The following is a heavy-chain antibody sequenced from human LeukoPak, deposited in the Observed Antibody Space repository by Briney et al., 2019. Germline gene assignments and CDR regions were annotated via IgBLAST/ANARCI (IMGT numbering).Heavy chain of an antibody. Sequence: PSETLSLTCAVYGGSFSGYYWSWIRQPPGKGLEWIGEINHSGSTNYNPSLKSRVTISVDTSKNQFSLKLSSVTAADTAVYYCARRVIYYDSSGYYFGWFDPWGQGTLVTVST. CDR1: GGSFSGYY. J-gene: IGHJ5*02. V-gene: IGHV4-34*01. CDR2: INHSGST. D-gene: IGHD3-22*01. CDR3: ARRVIYYDSSGYYFGWFDP.